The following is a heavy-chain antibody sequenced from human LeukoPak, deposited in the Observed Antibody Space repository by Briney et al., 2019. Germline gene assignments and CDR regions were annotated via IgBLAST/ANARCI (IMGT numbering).Heavy chain of an antibody. CDR2: IKKDGSGI. J-gene: IGHJ6*04. CDR3: AGGNAMDV. V-gene: IGHV3-7*03. Sequence: GGSLRLSCVVSGFPFSNSWMYWVRQAPGKGLEGVANIKKDGSGISYVDSVKGRFIISRDNTRNSLYLQMNSLTVEDTAVYFCAGGNAMDVWGKGTAVTGSS. CDR1: GFPFSNSW.